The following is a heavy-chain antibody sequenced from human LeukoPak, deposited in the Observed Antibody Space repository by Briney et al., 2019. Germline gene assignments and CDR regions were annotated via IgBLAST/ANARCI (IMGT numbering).Heavy chain of an antibody. Sequence: GGSLRLSCAASGFTFSSYSMNWVRQAPGKGLEWVSSISSSSSYIYYADSVKVRFTISRYNAKNSLYLQMNSLRAEDTAVYYCARYGYSYGYVDYWGQGTLVTVSS. J-gene: IGHJ4*02. CDR3: ARYGYSYGYVDY. V-gene: IGHV3-21*01. CDR2: ISSSSSYI. CDR1: GFTFSSYS. D-gene: IGHD5-18*01.